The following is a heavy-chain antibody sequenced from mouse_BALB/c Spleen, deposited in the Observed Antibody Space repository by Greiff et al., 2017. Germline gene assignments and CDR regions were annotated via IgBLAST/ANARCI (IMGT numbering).Heavy chain of an antibody. CDR1: GYAFSSYW. J-gene: IGHJ2*01. CDR2: IYPGDGDT. D-gene: IGHD2-10*01. V-gene: IGHV1-80*01. Sequence: VQRVESGAELVRPGSSVKISCKASGYAFSSYWMNWVKQRPGQGLEWIGQIYPGDGDTNYNGKFKGKATLTADKSSSTAYMQLSSLTSEDSAVYFCARGRAYSHYWGQGTTLTVSS. CDR3: ARGRAYSHY.